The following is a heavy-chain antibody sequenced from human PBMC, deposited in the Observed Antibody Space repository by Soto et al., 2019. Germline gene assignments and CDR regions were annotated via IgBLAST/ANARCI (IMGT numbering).Heavy chain of an antibody. V-gene: IGHV4-59*01. CDR1: GGSISSYY. D-gene: IGHD3-3*01. J-gene: IGHJ6*02. CDR3: ARVSFLSPYYYCGMDV. Sequence: SETLSLTCTVSGGSISSYYWSWIRQPPGKGLEWIGYIYYSGSTNYNPSLKSRVTISVDTSKNQFSLKLSSVTAADTAVYYCARVSFLSPYYYCGMDVWGQGTMVTVSS. CDR2: IYYSGST.